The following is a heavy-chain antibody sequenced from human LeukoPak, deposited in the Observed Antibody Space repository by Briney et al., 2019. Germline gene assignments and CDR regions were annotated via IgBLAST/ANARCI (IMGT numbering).Heavy chain of an antibody. CDR1: GYRLTSYW. J-gene: IGHJ4*02. CDR3: ARRHSHPIGAFDY. Sequence: GESLKISCKGSGYRLTSYWIGWVRQMPGKGLEWMGIIYPGDSDTRYSPSFQGQVTISADKSISTAYLQWSSLKASDTAMYYCARRHSHPIGAFDYWGQGTLVTVSS. CDR2: IYPGDSDT. V-gene: IGHV5-51*01.